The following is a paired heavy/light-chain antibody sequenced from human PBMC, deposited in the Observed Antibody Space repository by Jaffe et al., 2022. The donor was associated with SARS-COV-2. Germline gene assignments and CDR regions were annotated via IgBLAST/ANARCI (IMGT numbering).Light chain of an antibody. V-gene: IGLV2-8*01. CDR3: SSYAGSNNFI. Sequence: QSALTQPPSASASPGQSVTISCTGTSSDVGGYKYVSWYQQRPGKAPTFIIYEVSKRPSGVPDRFSGSKSGNTASLTVSGLQAEDEADYYCSSYAGSNNFIFGGGTRLTVL. CDR1: SSDVGGYKY. CDR2: EVS. J-gene: IGLJ2*01.
Heavy chain of an antibody. CDR3: ARGEGTWFGEFLTY. J-gene: IGHJ4*02. CDR1: GYTFTNYA. Sequence: VQLVQSGSEVKKPGASVKVSCKTSGYTFTNYAMNWVRQAPGQGLEWMGWISTNTGNPTYAQAFTGRFVFSLDTSVSTAYLQISSLKAEDTAMYFCARGEGTWFGEFLTYWGQGTLVTVSS. D-gene: IGHD3-10*01. V-gene: IGHV7-4-1*02. CDR2: ISTNTGNP.